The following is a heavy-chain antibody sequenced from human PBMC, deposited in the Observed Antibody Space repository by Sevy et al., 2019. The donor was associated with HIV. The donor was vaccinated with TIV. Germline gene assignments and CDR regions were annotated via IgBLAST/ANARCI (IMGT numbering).Heavy chain of an antibody. CDR1: GFIFSNHG. D-gene: IGHD4-4*01. J-gene: IGHJ6*02. CDR2: IWYDGSDT. CDR3: ARDVDSNYDGIDA. V-gene: IGHV3-33*01. Sequence: GGSLRLSCAASGFIFSNHGMHWVRQAPGKGLEWVARIWYDGSDTYYGESVKGRFTISRDNSQNTVDLQMNSLRVEDKDVYYCARDVDSNYDGIDAWGQGTTVTVSS.